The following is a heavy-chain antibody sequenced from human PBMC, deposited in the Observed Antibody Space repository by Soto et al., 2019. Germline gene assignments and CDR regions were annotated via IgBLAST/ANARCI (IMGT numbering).Heavy chain of an antibody. D-gene: IGHD3-10*01. Sequence: AAWLTFVDFGVRRVREDPGKGLEWVSGISYNSGNIGYADSVKGQFTISRDNAKKSLYLQMNSLRAEDTALYYCVSSGSYYNTYFDYWGQGSQVTLSS. CDR3: VSSGSYYNTYFDY. CDR1: WLTFVDFG. V-gene: IGHV3-9*01. CDR2: ISYNSGNI. J-gene: IGHJ4*02.